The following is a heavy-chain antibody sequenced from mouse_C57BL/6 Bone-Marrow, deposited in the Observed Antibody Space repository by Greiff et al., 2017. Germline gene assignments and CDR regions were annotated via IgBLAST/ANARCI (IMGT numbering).Heavy chain of an antibody. CDR3: ATYDYDWFAY. CDR2: IYPSNGST. D-gene: IGHD2-4*01. Sequence: QVQLQQSDAELVKPGASVTISCKVSGYTFPDHTIHWMKQRPEQGLEWIGYIYPSNGSTKYNAKFKGKATLTADKSSSTAYMQLNSLTSEDSAVYFCATYDYDWFAYWGQGTLVTVSA. V-gene: IGHV1-78*01. J-gene: IGHJ3*01. CDR1: GYTFPDHT.